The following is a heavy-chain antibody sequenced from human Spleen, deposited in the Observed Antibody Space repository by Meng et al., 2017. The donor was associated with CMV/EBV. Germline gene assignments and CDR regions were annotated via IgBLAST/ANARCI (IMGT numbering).Heavy chain of an antibody. J-gene: IGHJ4*02. CDR2: IHHSGGT. D-gene: IGHD3-10*01. CDR3: ARGRGWD. V-gene: IGHV4-4*02. CDR1: GGSISSSDW. Sequence: LSRTGAVSGGSISSSDWWTWVRQSPGKGLEWIGEIHHSGGTHYNPSLKSRVTMSVDKSKNQFSLKLTSVTAADTAVYYCARGRGWDWGQGTLVTVSS.